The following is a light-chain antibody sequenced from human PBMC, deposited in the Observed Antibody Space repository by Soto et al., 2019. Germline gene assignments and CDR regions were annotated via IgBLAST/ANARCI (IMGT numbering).Light chain of an antibody. J-gene: IGKJ3*01. V-gene: IGKV1-9*01. CDR1: QGISSY. Sequence: IQLTQSPSSLSASVGDRVTSTCRASQGISSYLAWYQQKPGKAPKLLIYAASTLQSGVTSRFSGSGSGTDFTLTINSLQPEDFATYYCQQLNNYPRTFGPGTKVDIK. CDR2: AAS. CDR3: QQLNNYPRT.